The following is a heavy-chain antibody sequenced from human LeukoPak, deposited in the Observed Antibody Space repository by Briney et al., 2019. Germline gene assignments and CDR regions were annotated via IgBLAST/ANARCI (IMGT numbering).Heavy chain of an antibody. D-gene: IGHD6-25*01. CDR3: ATRRGTAYWYFDL. J-gene: IGHJ2*01. CDR1: GYTFTSYG. CDR2: INTDTGSP. Sequence: ASVKVSRKASGYTFTSYGISWVRQAPGQGLEWMGWINTDTGSPTYAQGFTGRFVFSLDTSVSTAYLQISSLKAEDTAVYYCATRRGTAYWYFDLWGRGTLVTVSS. V-gene: IGHV7-4-1*02.